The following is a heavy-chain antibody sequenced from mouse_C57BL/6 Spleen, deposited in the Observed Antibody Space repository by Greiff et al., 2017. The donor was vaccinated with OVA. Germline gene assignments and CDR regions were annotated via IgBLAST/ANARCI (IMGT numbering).Heavy chain of an antibody. Sequence: EVKLMESEGGLVQPGSSMKLSCTASGFTFSDYYMAWVRQVPEKGLEWVANINYDGSSTYYLDSLKSRFIISRDNAKNILYLQMSSLKSEDTATYYCAREEGDVGYFDVWGTGTTVTVSS. D-gene: IGHD3-3*01. CDR3: AREEGDVGYFDV. CDR1: GFTFSDYY. J-gene: IGHJ1*03. V-gene: IGHV5-16*01. CDR2: INYDGSST.